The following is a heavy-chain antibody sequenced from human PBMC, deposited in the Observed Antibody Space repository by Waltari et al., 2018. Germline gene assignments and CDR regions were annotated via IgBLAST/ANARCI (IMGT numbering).Heavy chain of an antibody. D-gene: IGHD1-26*01. Sequence: QVQLQESGPGLVKPSETLSLTCTVSGGSISSYYWSWIRQPPGKGLEWIGYIYYSGSTNYNPSLKSRVTISVDTSKNQFSLKLSSVTAADTAVYYCATSYSGSQHWGQGTLVTVSS. V-gene: IGHV4-59*01. CDR1: GGSISSYY. J-gene: IGHJ1*01. CDR3: ATSYSGSQH. CDR2: IYYSGST.